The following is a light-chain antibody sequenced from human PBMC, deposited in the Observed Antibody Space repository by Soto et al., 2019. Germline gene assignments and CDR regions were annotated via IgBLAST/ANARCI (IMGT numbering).Light chain of an antibody. Sequence: EIVMTQSLATLSVSPGERATLSCRASQSVSSNLAWYQQKPGQAPRLLIYGAFTRATGIPARFSGSGSGTEFTLTISRLQSEDFAVYYCQQYNYWPRTFGQGTKVEIK. CDR3: QQYNYWPRT. V-gene: IGKV3-15*01. CDR2: GAF. J-gene: IGKJ1*01. CDR1: QSVSSN.